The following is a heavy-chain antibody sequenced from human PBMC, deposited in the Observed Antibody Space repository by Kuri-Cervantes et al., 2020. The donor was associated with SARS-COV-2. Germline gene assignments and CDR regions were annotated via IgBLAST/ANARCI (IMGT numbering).Heavy chain of an antibody. Sequence: GESLKISCAASGFTFSSYEMNWVRQAPGKGLEWVSYISSSGSTIYYADSVKGRFTISRDNAENSLYLQMNSLRAEDTAVYYCARDFGIGPQLEPVYYYYYGMDVWGQGTMVTVSS. CDR3: ARDFGIGPQLEPVYYYYYGMDV. D-gene: IGHD1-1*01. CDR1: GFTFSSYE. CDR2: ISSSGSTI. J-gene: IGHJ6*02. V-gene: IGHV3-48*03.